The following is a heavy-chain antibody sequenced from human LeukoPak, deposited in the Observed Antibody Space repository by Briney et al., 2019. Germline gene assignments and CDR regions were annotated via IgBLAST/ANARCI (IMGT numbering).Heavy chain of an antibody. CDR1: GFTFGDYA. J-gene: IGHJ4*02. CDR3: TRGRSGTVTSA. Sequence: PGGSLRLSCTASGFTFGDYAMHWFRQAPGKGLEWVGFISSKSFGGTAEYATSVKGRFTISRDDSKSIAYLQMNSLKTEDTAVYSCTRGRSGTVTSAWGQGTLVTVSS. V-gene: IGHV3-49*03. CDR2: ISSKSFGGTA. D-gene: IGHD4-17*01.